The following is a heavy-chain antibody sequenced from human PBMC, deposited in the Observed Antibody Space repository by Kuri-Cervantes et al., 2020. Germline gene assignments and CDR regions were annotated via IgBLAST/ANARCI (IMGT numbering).Heavy chain of an antibody. CDR3: AKRMTKDIVVVPAAMPVGTYYGMDV. CDR1: GFTFSDYY. Sequence: GESLKISCAASGFTFSDYYMSWIRQAPGKGLEWVSYISSGSTIYYADSVKGRFTISRDNAKNSLYLQMNSLRAEDTAVYYCAKRMTKDIVVVPAAMPVGTYYGMDVWGQGTTVTVSS. V-gene: IGHV3-11*01. J-gene: IGHJ6*02. CDR2: ISSGSTI. D-gene: IGHD2-2*01.